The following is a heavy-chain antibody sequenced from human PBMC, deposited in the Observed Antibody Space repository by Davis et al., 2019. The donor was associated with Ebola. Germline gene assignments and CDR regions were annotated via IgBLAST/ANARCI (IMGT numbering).Heavy chain of an antibody. J-gene: IGHJ6*04. CDR1: GFTFSSYG. V-gene: IGHV3-30*18. Sequence: GGSLRLSCAASGFTFSSYGMHWVRQAPGKGLEWVAVISYDGSNKYYADSVKGRFTISRDNSKNTLYLQMNSLRAEDTAVYYCAKDKEQQLVENYYYYYGMDVWGKGTTVTVSS. CDR2: ISYDGSNK. CDR3: AKDKEQQLVENYYYYYGMDV. D-gene: IGHD6-13*01.